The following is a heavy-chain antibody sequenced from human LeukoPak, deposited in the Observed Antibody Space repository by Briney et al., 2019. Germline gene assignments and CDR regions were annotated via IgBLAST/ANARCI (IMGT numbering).Heavy chain of an antibody. CDR3: ARVRGPAAALHFEF. CDR1: GYTFTGYY. Sequence: ASVKVSCKASGYTFTGYYIHWVRQAPGQGLEWVGWINPNGGGADYAQKFQGRVTMTRDTSVNTAYMELSRLKSDDTAVYYCARVRGPAAALHFEFWGQGTLVTVSS. D-gene: IGHD6-13*01. J-gene: IGHJ4*02. CDR2: INPNGGGA. V-gene: IGHV1-2*02.